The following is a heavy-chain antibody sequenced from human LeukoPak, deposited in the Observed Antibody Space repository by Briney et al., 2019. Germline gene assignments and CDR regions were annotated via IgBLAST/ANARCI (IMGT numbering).Heavy chain of an antibody. CDR3: GYGSGWIFDC. D-gene: IGHD6-19*01. CDR1: GFTVSSNY. V-gene: IGHV3-53*01. Sequence: GGSLRLSCAASGFTVSSNYMSWFRQAPGKGLEWVSVIYSGGSTYYADSVKGRFTISRDNSKNTLYLQMNSLRVEDTAMYYCGYGSGWIFDCRGQGALVTVSS. J-gene: IGHJ4*02. CDR2: IYSGGST.